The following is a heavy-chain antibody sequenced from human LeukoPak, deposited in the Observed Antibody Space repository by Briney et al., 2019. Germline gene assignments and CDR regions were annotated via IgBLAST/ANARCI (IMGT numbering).Heavy chain of an antibody. J-gene: IGHJ4*02. Sequence: GESLKISCKGSGYSFTSYWIGWVRQMPGKGLEWMGRIDPSDSYTNYSPSFQGHVTISADKSISTAYLQWSSLKASDTAMYYCARLGVVSAAIPDYWGQGTLVTVSS. CDR1: GYSFTSYW. D-gene: IGHD2-2*02. V-gene: IGHV5-10-1*01. CDR2: IDPSDSYT. CDR3: ARLGVVSAAIPDY.